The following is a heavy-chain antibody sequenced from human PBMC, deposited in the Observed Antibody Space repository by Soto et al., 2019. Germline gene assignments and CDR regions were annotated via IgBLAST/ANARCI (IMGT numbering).Heavy chain of an antibody. Sequence: GGSLRLSCVASGFTFSSYGIHWVRQAPGRGLEWVAVISYDGSNKYYADSVKGRFTISRDNFKNTLYLQMNSLRAEDTAVYYCAKERYGQLYLEDYGMDVSGQGPTVTVYS. CDR3: AKERYGQLYLEDYGMDV. CDR1: GFTFSSYG. CDR2: ISYDGSNK. D-gene: IGHD3-16*01. V-gene: IGHV3-30*18. J-gene: IGHJ6*02.